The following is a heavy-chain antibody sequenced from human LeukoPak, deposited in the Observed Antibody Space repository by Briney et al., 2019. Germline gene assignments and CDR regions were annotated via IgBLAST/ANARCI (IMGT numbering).Heavy chain of an antibody. J-gene: IGHJ4*02. CDR2: ISSNGGST. V-gene: IGHV3-64D*09. Sequence: PGGSLRLSCSALGITFSDYAIHWGRQAPGKGLEYVSAISSNGGSTYYADSVKGRFTISRDNSKNTLYLQMSSLRAEDTAVYYCVKAGGSSTRCYSNYWGQGTLVTVSS. CDR1: GITFSDYA. CDR3: VKAGGSSTRCYSNY. D-gene: IGHD2-2*01.